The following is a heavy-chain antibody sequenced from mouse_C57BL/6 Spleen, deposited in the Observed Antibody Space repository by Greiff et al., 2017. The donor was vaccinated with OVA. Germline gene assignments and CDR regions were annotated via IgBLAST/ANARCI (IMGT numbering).Heavy chain of an antibody. V-gene: IGHV14-1*01. D-gene: IGHD1-1*01. CDR2: IDPEDGDT. Sequence: EVQLQQSGAELVRPGASVKLSCTASGFNIKDYYMHWVKQRPEQGLEWIGRIDPEDGDTEYAPKFQGEATMTADTSSNTAYLQLSSLTSEDTAVYYCTSIRLLLDAMDYWGQGTSVTVSS. CDR3: TSIRLLLDAMDY. J-gene: IGHJ4*01. CDR1: GFNIKDYY.